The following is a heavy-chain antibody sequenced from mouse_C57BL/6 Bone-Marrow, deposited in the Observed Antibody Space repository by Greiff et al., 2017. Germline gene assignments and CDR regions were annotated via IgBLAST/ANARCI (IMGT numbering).Heavy chain of an antibody. CDR1: GYTFTSYG. CDR2: IYPRSGNT. D-gene: IGHD2-3*01. V-gene: IGHV1-81*01. CDR3: ARDDGFNFDY. J-gene: IGHJ2*01. Sequence: QVQLKQSGAELARPGASVKLSCKASGYTFTSYGISWVKQRTGQGLEWIGEIYPRSGNTYYNEKFKGKATLTADKSSSTAYMELRRLTSEDSAVYFCARDDGFNFDYWGQGTTLTVSS.